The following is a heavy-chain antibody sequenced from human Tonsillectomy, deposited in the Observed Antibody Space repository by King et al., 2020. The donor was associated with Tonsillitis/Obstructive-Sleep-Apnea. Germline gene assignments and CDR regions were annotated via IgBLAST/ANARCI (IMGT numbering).Heavy chain of an antibody. CDR2: ISSSSSYI. CDR1: GFTFSSYS. D-gene: IGHD3-16*02. J-gene: IGHJ4*02. CDR3: ARDGRRVITFGGVIVSIDY. V-gene: IGHV3-21*01. Sequence: EVQLVESGGGLVKPGGSLRLSCAASGFTFSSYSMNWVRQAPGKGLEWVSSISSSSSYIYYADSVKGRFTISRDNAKNSLYLQMNSLRAEDTAVYYCARDGRRVITFGGVIVSIDYWGQGTLVTVSS.